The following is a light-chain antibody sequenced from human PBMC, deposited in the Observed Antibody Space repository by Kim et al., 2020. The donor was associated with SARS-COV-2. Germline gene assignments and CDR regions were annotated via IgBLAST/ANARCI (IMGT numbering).Light chain of an antibody. V-gene: IGKV1-5*03. CDR1: QSISSW. CDR3: QQYNNYPRT. Sequence: DIQMTQSPSTLSASVGDRVTITCRASQSISSWLAWYQQKPGKAPKVLIYRTSYLESGVPSRFSGSGSGTEFTLTISSLQPDDFATYYCQQYNNYPRTFGQGTKLEI. CDR2: RTS. J-gene: IGKJ2*01.